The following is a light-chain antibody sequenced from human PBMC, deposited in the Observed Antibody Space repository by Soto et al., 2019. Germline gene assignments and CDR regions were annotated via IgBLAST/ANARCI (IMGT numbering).Light chain of an antibody. CDR2: GPS. J-gene: IGKJ4*01. CDR3: QQYNNWPLT. V-gene: IGKV3-15*01. CDR1: KNLKST. Sequence: DILITHSPATLSLFPGEKAPLSCRASKNLKSTLAWYQQKPGQAPRLLIYGPSSRATGIPARFSGSGSGTEFTLTISSLQSEDLAVYYCQQYNNWPLTFGGGTKLEIK.